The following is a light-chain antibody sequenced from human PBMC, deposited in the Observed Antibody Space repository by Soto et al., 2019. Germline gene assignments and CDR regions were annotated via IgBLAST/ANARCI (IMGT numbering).Light chain of an antibody. CDR1: QSLTTD. J-gene: IGKJ4*01. V-gene: IGKV3-11*01. CDR3: QQRNDWPT. CDR2: DAS. Sequence: EIVLTQSPATLSLSPGEKATLSCRASQSLTTDLAWYQQKPGQAPRLLIYDASTRATGIPARFSCSGSGTNFPLSISSLEPEDSAVYYCQQRNDWPTFGGGTKVEIK.